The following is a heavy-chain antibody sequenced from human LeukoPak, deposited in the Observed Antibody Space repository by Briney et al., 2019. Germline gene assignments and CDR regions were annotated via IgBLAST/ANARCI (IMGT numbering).Heavy chain of an antibody. CDR3: AKDEGATGWFGSPGNWFDP. V-gene: IGHV3-23*01. CDR1: GFTFSSYA. D-gene: IGHD3-10*01. Sequence: PGGSLRLSCAASGFTFSSYAMSWVRQAPGKGLEWVSAISGSGGSTYYADSVKGRFTISRDNSKNTLYLQMNSLRAEDTAVYYCAKDEGATGWFGSPGNWFDPWGLGTLVTVSS. CDR2: ISGSGGST. J-gene: IGHJ5*02.